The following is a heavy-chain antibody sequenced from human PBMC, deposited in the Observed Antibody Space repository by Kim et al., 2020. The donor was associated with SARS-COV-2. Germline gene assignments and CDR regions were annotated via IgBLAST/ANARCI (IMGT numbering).Heavy chain of an antibody. CDR3: ARDGYCSGGSCPLKY. D-gene: IGHD2-15*01. Sequence: GGSLRLSCAASGFTVSSNYMSWVRQAPGKGLEWVSVIYSGGSTYYADSVKGRFTISRHNSKNTLYLQMNSLRAEDTAVYYCARDGYCSGGSCPLKYWGQGTLVTVSS. J-gene: IGHJ4*02. CDR1: GFTVSSNY. V-gene: IGHV3-53*04. CDR2: IYSGGST.